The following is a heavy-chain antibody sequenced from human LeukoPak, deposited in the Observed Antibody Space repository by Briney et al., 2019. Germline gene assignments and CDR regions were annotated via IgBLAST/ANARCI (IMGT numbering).Heavy chain of an antibody. CDR1: GGSISSYY. CDR2: IYYSGST. D-gene: IGHD3-22*01. Sequence: SETLSLTCTVSGGSISSYYWSWIRQPPGKGLEWIGYIYYSGSTNYNPSLKSRVTISVDTSKNQFSLKLSSVTAADTAVYYCARDGRVYGSSGYYLFYWGQGTLVTVSS. CDR3: ARDGRVYGSSGYYLFY. V-gene: IGHV4-59*01. J-gene: IGHJ4*02.